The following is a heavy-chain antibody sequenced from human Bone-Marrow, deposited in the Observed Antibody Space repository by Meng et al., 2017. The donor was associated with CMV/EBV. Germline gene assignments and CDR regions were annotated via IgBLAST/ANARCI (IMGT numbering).Heavy chain of an antibody. D-gene: IGHD3-22*01. CDR3: VRDYYDSTTDWFDP. Sequence: TGFTFSSYRMNWDRQAPGKGLEWVSSISSSSSYIYYADSVKGRFTITRDNAKNSLYLQMNSLRAEDTAVYYCVRDYYDSTTDWFDPWGQGTLVTVSS. CDR2: ISSSSSYI. J-gene: IGHJ5*02. V-gene: IGHV3-21*01. CDR1: GFTFSSYR.